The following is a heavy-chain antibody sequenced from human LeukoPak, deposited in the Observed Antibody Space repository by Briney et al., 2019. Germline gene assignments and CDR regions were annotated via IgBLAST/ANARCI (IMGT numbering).Heavy chain of an antibody. D-gene: IGHD3-16*01. J-gene: IGHJ3*02. V-gene: IGHV3-48*02. CDR3: ARDGPLVRMITFGNDAFDI. CDR2: ISSSSNSM. Sequence: PGGSLRLSCAASGFTFSGYFMAWVRQAPGKGLEWVSYISSSSNSMYYADSVKGRFTISRDNAKNSLYLQMNSLRDEDTAVYYCARDGPLVRMITFGNDAFDIWGQGTMVTVSS. CDR1: GFTFSGYF.